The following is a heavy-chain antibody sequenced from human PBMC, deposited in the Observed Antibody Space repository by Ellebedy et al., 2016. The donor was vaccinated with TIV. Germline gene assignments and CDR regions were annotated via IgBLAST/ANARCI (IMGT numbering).Heavy chain of an antibody. CDR1: GGTFNSHA. CDR2: ITGMFRTV. V-gene: IGHV1-69*13. J-gene: IGHJ4*02. D-gene: IGHD3-10*01. Sequence: SVKVSCKASGGTFNSHAISWVRQAPGQGLDWMGGITGMFRTVTYAQNFQGRVTITADEFMSTAYMELSSLRSEDTAMYYCARGTAYYHRYFDDWGQGTLVTVSS. CDR3: ARGTAYYHRYFDD.